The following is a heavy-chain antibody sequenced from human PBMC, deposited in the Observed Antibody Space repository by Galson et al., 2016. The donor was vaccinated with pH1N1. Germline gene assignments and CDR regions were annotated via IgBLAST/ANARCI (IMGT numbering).Heavy chain of an antibody. J-gene: IGHJ4*02. CDR3: AKDSLANRAQLWGIFFD. V-gene: IGHV3-23*01. CDR2: ISGSGLSP. D-gene: IGHD5-18*01. Sequence: SLRLSCAASGFTFSSYGMSWVRQAPGKGLEWVSAISGSGLSPYYADSVKGRFTISRDNSSDTLSLQMNSLRAEDTAVYYCAKDSLANRAQLWGIFFDWGWGNMVTVPS. CDR1: GFTFSSYG.